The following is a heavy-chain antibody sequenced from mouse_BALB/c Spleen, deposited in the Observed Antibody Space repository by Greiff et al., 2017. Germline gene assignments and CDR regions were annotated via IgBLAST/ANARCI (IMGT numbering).Heavy chain of an antibody. CDR1: GFNIKDTY. Sequence: VQLQQSGAELVKPGASVKLSCTASGFNIKDTYMHWVKQRPEQGLEWIGRIDPANGNTKYDPKFQGKATITADTSSNTAYLQLSSLTSEDTAVYYCAREGFTTVVDTGYFDYWGQGTTLTVSS. CDR3: AREGFTTVVDTGYFDY. V-gene: IGHV14-3*02. CDR2: IDPANGNT. J-gene: IGHJ2*01. D-gene: IGHD1-1*01.